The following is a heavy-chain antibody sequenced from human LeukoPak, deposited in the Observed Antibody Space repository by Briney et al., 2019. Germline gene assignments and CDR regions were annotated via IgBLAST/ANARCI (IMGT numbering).Heavy chain of an antibody. Sequence: PGGSLRLSCAASGFTFSSYWMHWVRQAPGKGLEWVAVIWYDGSNKHYADSVKGRLTISRDNSKSTLYLQMNSLRAEDTAVYYCTRYCSGGSCYSGMDVWGQGTTVIVSS. D-gene: IGHD2-15*01. CDR1: GFTFSSYW. CDR2: IWYDGSNK. V-gene: IGHV3-33*08. CDR3: TRYCSGGSCYSGMDV. J-gene: IGHJ6*02.